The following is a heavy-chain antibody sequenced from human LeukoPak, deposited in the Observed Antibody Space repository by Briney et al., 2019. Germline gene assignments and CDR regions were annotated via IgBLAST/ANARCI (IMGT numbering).Heavy chain of an antibody. CDR1: GGSISSNSYY. D-gene: IGHD3-10*01. J-gene: IGHJ4*02. Sequence: PSETLSLTCAVSGGSISSNSYYWGWIRQPPGKGLEWIGYIHYSGSTNYNPSLKSRVTISVDTSKNQFSLKLSSVTAADTAVYYCARTRYYYNSRSYGAPYYFDYWGQGTLVTVSS. CDR3: ARTRYYYNSRSYGAPYYFDY. V-gene: IGHV4-61*05. CDR2: IHYSGST.